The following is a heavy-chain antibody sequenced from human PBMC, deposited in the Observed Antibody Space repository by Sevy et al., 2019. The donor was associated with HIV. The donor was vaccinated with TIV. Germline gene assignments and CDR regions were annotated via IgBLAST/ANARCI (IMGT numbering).Heavy chain of an antibody. D-gene: IGHD2-21*01. CDR2: ISGSGGST. Sequence: GGSLRLSCAASGFTFSSYAMSWVRQAPGKGLEWVSAISGSGGSTYYEDSVKGRFTISRDNSKNTLYLQMNSLRAEDTDVYYCATPQGGEVYYFHYWGQGTLVTVSS. J-gene: IGHJ4*02. V-gene: IGHV3-23*01. CDR1: GFTFSSYA. CDR3: ATPQGGEVYYFHY.